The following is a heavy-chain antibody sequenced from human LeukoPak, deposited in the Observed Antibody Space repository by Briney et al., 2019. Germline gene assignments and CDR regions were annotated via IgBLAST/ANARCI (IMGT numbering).Heavy chain of an antibody. CDR3: ARAGHYDSGGLHYYMDV. CDR1: GYSISSGYY. D-gene: IGHD3-22*01. V-gene: IGHV4-38-2*01. CDR2: IYHSGST. J-gene: IGHJ6*03. Sequence: SETLSLTCAVSGYSISSGYYWGWIRQPPGKGLEWIGSIYHSGSTYYNPSLKSRVTISVDTSKNQFSLKLSSVTAADTAVYYCARAGHYDSGGLHYYMDVWGKGTTVTVSS.